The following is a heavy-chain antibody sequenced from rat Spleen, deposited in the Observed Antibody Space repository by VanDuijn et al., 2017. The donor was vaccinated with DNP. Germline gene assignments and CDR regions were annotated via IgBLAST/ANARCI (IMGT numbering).Heavy chain of an antibody. J-gene: IGHJ4*01. D-gene: IGHD4-3*01. CDR1: GFTFSDYY. CDR2: ISYEGSRT. V-gene: IGHV5-20*01. CDR3: TSPVPSGHYVMDA. Sequence: EVQLVESGGGLVQPGRSLKLSCAASGFTFSDYYMAWVRQAPKKGLEWVASISYEGSRTYYPDSVKGRFTISRDNAKSILYLQMDSLRSEDTATYYCTSPVPSGHYVMDAWGQGTSVTVSS.